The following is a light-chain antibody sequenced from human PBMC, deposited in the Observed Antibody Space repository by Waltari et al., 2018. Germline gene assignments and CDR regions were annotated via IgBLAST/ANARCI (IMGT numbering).Light chain of an antibody. V-gene: IGLV8-61*01. J-gene: IGLJ3*02. CDR2: KAN. Sequence: HTVVTQGPSSSVAPGGTVTLLCPLCSASLSSTSDPCLYQQSPGQTPRTLVYKANIRSSEVPDRFSGSVLGNKAVLIITGAQAEDESTYYCLLYMGSGIWVFGGGTKLTVL. CDR1: SASLSSTSD. CDR3: LLYMGSGIWV.